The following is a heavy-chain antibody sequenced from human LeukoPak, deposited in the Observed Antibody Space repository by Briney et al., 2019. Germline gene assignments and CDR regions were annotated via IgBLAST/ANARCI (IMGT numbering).Heavy chain of an antibody. D-gene: IGHD2-2*01. Sequence: PSETLSLTCTVSGVSISSSSYYWGWIRQPPGKGLEWIGSIYYSGSTYYNPSLKSRVTISVDTSKNQFSLKLSSVTAADTAVYYCARRRCSSTSCSDYWGQGTLVTVSS. J-gene: IGHJ4*02. CDR1: GVSISSSSYY. V-gene: IGHV4-39*01. CDR2: IYYSGST. CDR3: ARRRCSSTSCSDY.